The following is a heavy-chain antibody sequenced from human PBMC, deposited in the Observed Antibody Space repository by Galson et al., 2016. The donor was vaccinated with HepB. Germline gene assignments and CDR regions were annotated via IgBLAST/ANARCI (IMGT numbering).Heavy chain of an antibody. V-gene: IGHV3-23*01. CDR1: AFTFTNYA. CDR2: ISGSGDGT. D-gene: IGHD6-19*01. CDR3: AIEDSQWLVPYAFDI. Sequence: SLRLSCAASAFTFTNYAMSWVRQAPGKGLEWVSAISGSGDGTYYAESVKGRFTISRDNFKNTLYLQMNILRDADTAVYFCAIEDSQWLVPYAFDIWGQGTMVTVSS. J-gene: IGHJ3*02.